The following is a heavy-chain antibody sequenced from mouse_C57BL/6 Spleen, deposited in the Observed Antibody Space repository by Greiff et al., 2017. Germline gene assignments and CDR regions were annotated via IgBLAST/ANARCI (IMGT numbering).Heavy chain of an antibody. CDR1: GYTFTSYW. Sequence: VQLQQPGAELVKPGASVKLSCKASGYTFTSYWMHWVKQRPGQGLEWIGMIHPNSGSTNYNEKFKSTATLTVDKSSSTAYMQLSSLTSEDSAVYYCAAGATVVFGGYDYYAMDYWGQGTSVTVSS. J-gene: IGHJ4*01. CDR2: IHPNSGST. V-gene: IGHV1-64*01. CDR3: AAGATVVFGGYDYYAMDY. D-gene: IGHD1-1*01.